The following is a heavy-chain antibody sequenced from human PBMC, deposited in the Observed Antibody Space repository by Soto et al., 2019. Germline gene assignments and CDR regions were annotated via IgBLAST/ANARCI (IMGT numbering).Heavy chain of an antibody. J-gene: IGHJ6*02. CDR3: ARSKIGYYGSGSIYGMDV. V-gene: IGHV4-34*01. Sequence: SETLSLTCAVYGGSFSGYYWSWIRQPPGKGLEWIGEINHSGSTNYNPSLKSRVTISVDTSKNQFSLKLSSVTAADTAVYYCARSKIGYYGSGSIYGMDVWGQGTTVTVSS. CDR2: INHSGST. CDR1: GGSFSGYY. D-gene: IGHD3-10*01.